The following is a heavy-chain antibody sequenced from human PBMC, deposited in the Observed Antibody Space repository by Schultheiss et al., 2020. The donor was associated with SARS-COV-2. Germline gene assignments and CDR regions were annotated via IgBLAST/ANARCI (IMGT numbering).Heavy chain of an antibody. J-gene: IGHJ4*02. Sequence: GSLRLSCAASGFTFSTYGMNWVRQAPGKGLEWVSYISSSSSTIYYADSVKGRFTISRDNAKNSLYLQMNSLRAEDTAVYYCAREAPNELTIFGGLFDYWGQGTLVTVSS. CDR3: AREAPNELTIFGGLFDY. CDR1: GFTFSTYG. V-gene: IGHV3-48*04. D-gene: IGHD3-3*01. CDR2: ISSSSSTI.